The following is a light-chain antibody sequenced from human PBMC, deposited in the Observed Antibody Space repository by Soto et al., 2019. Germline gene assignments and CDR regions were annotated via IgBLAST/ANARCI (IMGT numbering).Light chain of an antibody. CDR3: QQYNDWPPELT. Sequence: EIMMTQSPATLSVSPGERATLSCWASQSVSSNLAWYQQRPGQAPRLLIYGASTRAAGIPARFSGSGSGTDFTLTISGLQSEDCAVYYCQQYNDWPPELTFGGGTEVEIK. CDR1: QSVSSN. CDR2: GAS. J-gene: IGKJ4*01. V-gene: IGKV3-15*01.